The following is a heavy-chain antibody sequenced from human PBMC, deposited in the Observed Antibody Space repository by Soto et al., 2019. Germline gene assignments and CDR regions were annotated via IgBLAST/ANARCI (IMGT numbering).Heavy chain of an antibody. J-gene: IGHJ4*02. Sequence: QVQLVESGGGVVQPGRSLRLSCAASGFTFSSYVMHWVRQAPGKGLEWVAVISYDGSNKYYADSVKGRFTISRDNSKNTLYLQMNSLRAEDTAVYYCAKDRGAAPAYWGQGNLVTVSS. CDR2: ISYDGSNK. CDR1: GFTFSSYV. D-gene: IGHD6-13*01. CDR3: AKDRGAAPAY. V-gene: IGHV3-30*18.